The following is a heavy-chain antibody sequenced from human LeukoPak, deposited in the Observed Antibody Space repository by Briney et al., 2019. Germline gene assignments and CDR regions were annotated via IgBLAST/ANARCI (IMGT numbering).Heavy chain of an antibody. CDR3: ARDGQWGDYYGSGSYPDAFDI. CDR2: ISSSSSYI. V-gene: IGHV3-21*01. J-gene: IGHJ3*02. D-gene: IGHD3-10*01. Sequence: PGGSLRLSCAASGFTFSSYSMNWVRQAPGKGLEWVSSISSSSSYIYYADSVKGRFTISRDNAKNSLYLQMNSLRAEDTAVYYCARDGQWGDYYGSGSYPDAFDIWGQGTMVTVSS. CDR1: GFTFSSYS.